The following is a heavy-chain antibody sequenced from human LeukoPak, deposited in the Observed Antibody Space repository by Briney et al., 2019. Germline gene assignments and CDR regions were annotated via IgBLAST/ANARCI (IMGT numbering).Heavy chain of an antibody. CDR3: AKDAAGTTRGYYFAY. V-gene: IGHV3-9*03. J-gene: IGHJ4*02. CDR2: IRWNSGSI. CDR1: GFTFDDYA. D-gene: IGHD6-13*01. Sequence: GGSLRLSCAASGFTFDDYAMHWVRQAPGKGLEWVSGIRWNSGSIGYADSVKVRFTISRDNAKNSLYLQMNSLRAEDMALYYCAKDAAGTTRGYYFAYWGQGTLVTVSS.